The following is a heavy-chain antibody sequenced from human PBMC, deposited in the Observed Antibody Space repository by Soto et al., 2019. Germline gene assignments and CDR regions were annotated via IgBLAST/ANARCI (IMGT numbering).Heavy chain of an antibody. CDR2: IRSKANSYAT. J-gene: IGHJ3*02. V-gene: IGHV3-73*02. Sequence: EVQLVESGGGLVQPGGSLKLSCAASGFTFSGSAMHWVRQASGKGLEWVGRIRSKANSYATAYAASVKGRFTISRDDSKNTAYLQMNSLKTEDTAVYYCTRPGPYYDSSGYDHDAFDIWGQGTMVTVSS. D-gene: IGHD3-22*01. CDR3: TRPGPYYDSSGYDHDAFDI. CDR1: GFTFSGSA.